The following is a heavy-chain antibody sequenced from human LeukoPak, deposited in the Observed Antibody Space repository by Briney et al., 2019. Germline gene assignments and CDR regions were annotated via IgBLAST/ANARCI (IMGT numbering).Heavy chain of an antibody. D-gene: IGHD5-12*01. CDR2: IYASGST. Sequence: PSETLSLTCTVSGGSISSYYWSWIRQPAGKSLEWIGRIYASGSTNYNPSLKSRVTMSVDTSKNQFSLKLSSVTAADTALYYCARDNVDALDYWGQGTLVSVSS. V-gene: IGHV4-4*07. J-gene: IGHJ4*02. CDR1: GGSISSYY. CDR3: ARDNVDALDY.